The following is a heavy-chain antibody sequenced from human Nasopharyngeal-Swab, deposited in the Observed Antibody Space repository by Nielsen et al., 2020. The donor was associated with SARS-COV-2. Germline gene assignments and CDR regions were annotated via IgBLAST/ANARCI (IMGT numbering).Heavy chain of an antibody. Sequence: GESLKISCEASGFIFSSYWMHWVRQAPGKGLVWVSRIKSDGSSTSYADSVKGRFTISRDNAKNTLFLQMNSLRAEDTAVYYCARESIAAAGPGMDVWGQGTTVTVSS. J-gene: IGHJ6*02. CDR3: ARESIAAAGPGMDV. CDR1: GFIFSSYW. V-gene: IGHV3-74*01. CDR2: IKSDGSST. D-gene: IGHD6-13*01.